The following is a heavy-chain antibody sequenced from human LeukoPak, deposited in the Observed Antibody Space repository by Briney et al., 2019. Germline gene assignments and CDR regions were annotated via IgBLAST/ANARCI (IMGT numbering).Heavy chain of an antibody. CDR1: GGSISSGGYS. V-gene: IGHV4-30-2*01. J-gene: IGHJ4*02. Sequence: TSETLSLTCAASGGSISSGGYSWSWIRQPPGKGLEWIGYIYHSGSTYYNPSLKSRVIISVDRSKNQFSLKLSSVTAADTAVYYCASMTTVTGVDYWGQGTLVTVSS. CDR3: ASMTTVTGVDY. CDR2: IYHSGST. D-gene: IGHD4-17*01.